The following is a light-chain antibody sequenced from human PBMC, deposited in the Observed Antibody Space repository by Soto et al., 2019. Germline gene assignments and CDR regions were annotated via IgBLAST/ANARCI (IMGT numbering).Light chain of an antibody. CDR1: SSDVGSYDL. CDR2: EGS. CDR3: CSYAGSNTFV. Sequence: SVLTQPASVSGSPGQSITISCTGTSSDVGSYDLVSWYQQHPGKAPKLMIYEGSKRPSGVSNRFSGSKSGNTASLTISGLQAEDEADYYCCSYAGSNTFVFGTGTKVTVL. J-gene: IGLJ1*01. V-gene: IGLV2-23*03.